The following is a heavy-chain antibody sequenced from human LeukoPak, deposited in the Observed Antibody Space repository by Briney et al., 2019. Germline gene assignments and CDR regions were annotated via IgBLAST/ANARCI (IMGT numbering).Heavy chain of an antibody. J-gene: IGHJ4*02. V-gene: IGHV1-69*13. CDR2: IIPIFGTA. CDR3: ATDTYYYGSGSSAYYFDY. CDR1: RGTFSSYA. D-gene: IGHD3-10*01. Sequence: SVKVSCKASRGTFSSYAISWVRQAPGQGLEWMGGIIPIFGTANYAQKFQGRVTITADESTSTAYMELSSLRSEDTAVYYCATDTYYYGSGSSAYYFDYWGQGTLVTVSS.